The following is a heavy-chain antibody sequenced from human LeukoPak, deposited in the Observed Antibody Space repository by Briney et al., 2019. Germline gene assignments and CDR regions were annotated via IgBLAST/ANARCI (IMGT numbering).Heavy chain of an antibody. CDR3: ATKQWLAPPPDS. CDR2: IKTDGTVT. CDR1: GFTFSKYW. Sequence: GGSLRLSCAASGFTFSKYWMLWVRQAPGKGLESVSRIKTDGTVTTYADSVKGRFTVSRDNADNTMFLQMNSVRDEDTAVYYCATKQWLAPPPDSWGQGTPVTVSS. J-gene: IGHJ4*02. D-gene: IGHD6-19*01. V-gene: IGHV3-74*01.